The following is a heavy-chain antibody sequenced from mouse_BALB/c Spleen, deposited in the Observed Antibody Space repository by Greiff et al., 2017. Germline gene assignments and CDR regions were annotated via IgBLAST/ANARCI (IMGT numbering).Heavy chain of an antibody. J-gene: IGHJ4*01. D-gene: IGHD1-1*01. V-gene: IGHV1-77*01. Sequence: VKLVESGAELARPGASVKLSCKASGYTFTDYYINWVKQRTGQGLEWIGEIYPGSGNTYYNEKFKGKATLTADKSSSTAYMQLSSLTSEDSAVYFCARTTGYYYAMDYWGQGTSVTVSS. CDR2: IYPGSGNT. CDR1: GYTFTDYY. CDR3: ARTTGYYYAMDY.